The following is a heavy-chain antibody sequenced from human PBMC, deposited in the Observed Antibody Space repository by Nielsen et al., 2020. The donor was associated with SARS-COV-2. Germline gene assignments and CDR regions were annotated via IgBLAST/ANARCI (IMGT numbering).Heavy chain of an antibody. J-gene: IGHJ3*02. CDR2: IWYDGSNK. CDR1: GFTFSSYG. D-gene: IGHD3-22*01. CDR3: ARDGLYYYDSSGYYNVAFDI. V-gene: IGHV3-33*01. Sequence: GESLKISCAASGFTFSSYGMHWVRQAPGKGLEWVAVIWYDGSNKYYVDSVKGRFTISRDNAKNSLYLQMNSLRGEDTAVYYCARDGLYYYDSSGYYNVAFDIWGQGTMVTVSS.